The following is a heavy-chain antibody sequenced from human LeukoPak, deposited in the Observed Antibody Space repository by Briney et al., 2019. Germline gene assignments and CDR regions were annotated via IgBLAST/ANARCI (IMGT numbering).Heavy chain of an antibody. CDR3: ARVPARPPYYFDY. CDR2: IYYSGSP. D-gene: IGHD6-25*01. Sequence: SETLSLTCTVSGGSISSYYWSWIRQHPGKGLEWIGYIYYSGSPYYNPSLKSRLTISVDTSKNQFSLRLSSVTAADTAVYYCARVPARPPYYFDYWGQGTLVTVSS. V-gene: IGHV4-59*06. CDR1: GGSISSYY. J-gene: IGHJ4*02.